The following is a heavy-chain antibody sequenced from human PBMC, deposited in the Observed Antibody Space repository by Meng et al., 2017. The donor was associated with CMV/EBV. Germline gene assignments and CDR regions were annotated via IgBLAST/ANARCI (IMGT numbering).Heavy chain of an antibody. D-gene: IGHD5-12*01. CDR2: IRYDGSVE. CDR3: AKETVDVDSGMDV. J-gene: IGHJ6*02. Sequence: GGSLRLSCAASGFTFSSYWMSWVRQAPGKGLEWVAFIRYDGSVEYHADSVKGRFTISRDKGKSTLFLQMNSLRPEDTAVYYCAKETVDVDSGMDVWGQGATVTVSS. V-gene: IGHV3-30*02. CDR1: GFTFSSYW.